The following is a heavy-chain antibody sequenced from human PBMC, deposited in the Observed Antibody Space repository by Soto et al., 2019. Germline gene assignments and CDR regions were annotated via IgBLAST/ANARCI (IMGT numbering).Heavy chain of an antibody. CDR1: GYTFTGYY. CDR2: INPNSGGT. D-gene: IGHD3-22*01. Sequence: ASVKVSCKASGYTFTGYYMHWVRQAPGQGLEWMGWINPNSGGTNYAQKFQGWVTMTRDTSISTAYMELSRLRSDDTAVYYCARVMYYYDSGGFSSAFDIWGQGTMVTVSS. CDR3: ARVMYYYDSGGFSSAFDI. J-gene: IGHJ3*02. V-gene: IGHV1-2*04.